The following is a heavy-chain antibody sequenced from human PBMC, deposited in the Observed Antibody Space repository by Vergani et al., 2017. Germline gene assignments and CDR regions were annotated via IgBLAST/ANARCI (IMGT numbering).Heavy chain of an antibody. V-gene: IGHV3-23*01. J-gene: IGHJ4*02. CDR2: ISGSGGST. Sequence: EVQLLESGGGLVQPGGSLRLFCAASGFPFSSYAMSWVRQAPGKGLEWVSAISGSGGSTYYADSVKGRFTNSRDNSKNTLYLQMNSLRAEDTAVYYCAKLVNYDFWSGYDTFDYWGQGTLVTVSS. D-gene: IGHD3-3*01. CDR1: GFPFSSYA. CDR3: AKLVNYDFWSGYDTFDY.